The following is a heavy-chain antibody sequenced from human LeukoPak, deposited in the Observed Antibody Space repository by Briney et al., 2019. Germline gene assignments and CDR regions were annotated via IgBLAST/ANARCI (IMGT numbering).Heavy chain of an antibody. CDR2: VYYSGST. Sequence: PSETLSLTCTVSGGSISSSTYYWGWIRQSPGKGLDWIGSVYYSGSTYYSPSLKSRVTTSVDTSKNQFSLKLSSVTAADTAVYYCASEYCSGGSCYSFFDYWGQGTLVTVSS. J-gene: IGHJ4*02. CDR1: GGSISSSTYY. D-gene: IGHD2-15*01. V-gene: IGHV4-39*01. CDR3: ASEYCSGGSCYSFFDY.